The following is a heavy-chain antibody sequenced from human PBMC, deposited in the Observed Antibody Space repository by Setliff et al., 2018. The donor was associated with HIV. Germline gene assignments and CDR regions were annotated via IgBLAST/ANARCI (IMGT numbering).Heavy chain of an antibody. Sequence: PSETLSLTCAVYGGSFSGYYWSWIRQPPGKGLEWIGEINHSGDTNYNPSLKSRVTISVDTSKNQFSLKLSSVTAADTAVYYCARIFGFATASYARGNDYWGRGTLVTVS. V-gene: IGHV4-34*01. D-gene: IGHD3-16*01. CDR3: ARIFGFATASYARGNDY. J-gene: IGHJ4*02. CDR2: INHSGDT. CDR1: GGSFSGYY.